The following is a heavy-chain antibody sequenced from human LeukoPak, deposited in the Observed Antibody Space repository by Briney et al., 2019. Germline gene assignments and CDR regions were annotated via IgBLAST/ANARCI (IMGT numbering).Heavy chain of an antibody. J-gene: IGHJ4*02. CDR2: INPSGGST. CDR3: ARDPGAVAGKGDFDY. V-gene: IGHV1-46*01. CDR1: GYTFTSYC. D-gene: IGHD6-19*01. Sequence: ASVKVSCKASGYTFTSYCMHWVRQAPGQGLEWMGIINPSGGSTSYAQKFQGRVTMTRDTSTSTVYMELSSLRSEDTAVYYCARDPGAVAGKGDFDYWGQGTLVTVSS.